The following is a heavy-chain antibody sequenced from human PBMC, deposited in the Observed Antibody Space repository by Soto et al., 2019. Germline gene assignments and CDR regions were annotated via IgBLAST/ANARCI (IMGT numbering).Heavy chain of an antibody. CDR1: GFTFNSYW. V-gene: IGHV3-74*01. CDR2: INSDGSST. D-gene: IGHD7-27*01. Sequence: GGSLRLSCASSGFTFNSYWIHWVRQAPGKGLVWVSRINSDGSSTFYADSVKGRFTISRDNAKNTLYLQMNSLRAEDTAVYYCASSLLTPFDYWGQGTLVTVSS. CDR3: ASSLLTPFDY. J-gene: IGHJ4*02.